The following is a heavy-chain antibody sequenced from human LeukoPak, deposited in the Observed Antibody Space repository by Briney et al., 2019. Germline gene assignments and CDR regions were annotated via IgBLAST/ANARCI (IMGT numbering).Heavy chain of an antibody. J-gene: IGHJ4*02. Sequence: PSETLSLTCTVSGGSISSSSYSWGWIRQPPGKGLEWIGSIYYSGSTYYNPSLKSRVTISVDTSKNQFSLKLSSVTAADTAVYYCARPTDTAMGPFDYWGQGTLVTVSS. CDR3: ARPTDTAMGPFDY. D-gene: IGHD5-18*01. V-gene: IGHV4-39*01. CDR1: GGSISSSSYS. CDR2: IYYSGST.